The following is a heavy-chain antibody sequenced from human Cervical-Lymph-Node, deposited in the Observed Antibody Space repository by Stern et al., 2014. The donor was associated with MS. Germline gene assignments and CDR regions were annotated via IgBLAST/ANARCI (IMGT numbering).Heavy chain of an antibody. CDR2: IDPSDSYT. CDR3: ARQLLSRGSGSYYQTHFDP. D-gene: IGHD3-10*01. V-gene: IGHV5-10-1*03. CDR1: GYSFTSYW. Sequence: EVQLVQSGAEVKKPGESLRISCKGSGYSFTSYWISWVRQMPGKGLEWMGRIDPSDSYTNYSPSFQGHVTISADKSISTAYLQWSSLKASDTAMYYCARQLLSRGSGSYYQTHFDPWGQGTLVTVSS. J-gene: IGHJ5*02.